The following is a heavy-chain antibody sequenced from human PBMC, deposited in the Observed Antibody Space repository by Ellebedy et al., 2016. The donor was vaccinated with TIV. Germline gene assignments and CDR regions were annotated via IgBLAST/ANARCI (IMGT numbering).Heavy chain of an antibody. D-gene: IGHD7-27*01. CDR1: GFSFSSYS. V-gene: IGHV3-48*04. Sequence: GGSLRLSCAASGFSFSSYSMNWVRQAPGKGLEWVSYMSGSTITTYYADSVKGRFTISRDNAQNSLFLQLNSRRAEDTAVYYCARDMAWGNERVIDAFDIWGQGTMVTVSS. CDR2: MSGSTITT. J-gene: IGHJ3*02. CDR3: ARDMAWGNERVIDAFDI.